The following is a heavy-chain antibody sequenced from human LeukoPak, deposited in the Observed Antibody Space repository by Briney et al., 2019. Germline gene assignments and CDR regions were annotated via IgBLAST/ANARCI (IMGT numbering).Heavy chain of an antibody. CDR1: GFTFSSYA. CDR3: ARVTDYGSGSYYFFDY. CDR2: ASGSGGST. V-gene: IGHV3-23*01. J-gene: IGHJ4*02. Sequence: GGSLRLSCAASGFTFSSYAMSWVRQAPGKGLEWVSSASGSGGSTYYADSVKGRFTISRDNSKNTLYLQMNSLRAEDTAVYYCARVTDYGSGSYYFFDYWGQGTLVTVSS. D-gene: IGHD3-10*01.